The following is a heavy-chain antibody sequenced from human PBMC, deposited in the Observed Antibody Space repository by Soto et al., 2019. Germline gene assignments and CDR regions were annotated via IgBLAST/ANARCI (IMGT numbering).Heavy chain of an antibody. CDR1: GFTFSSYA. CDR3: ARGPYYFDFDY. CDR2: ISGSGGST. Sequence: GGSLRLSCAASGFTFSSYAMSWVRQAPGKGLEWVSAISGSGGSTNYNPSLKSRVTISVDTSKNQFSLKLSSVTAADTAVYYCARGPYYFDFDYWGRGTLVTVSS. D-gene: IGHD3-22*01. J-gene: IGHJ4*02. V-gene: IGHV3-23*02.